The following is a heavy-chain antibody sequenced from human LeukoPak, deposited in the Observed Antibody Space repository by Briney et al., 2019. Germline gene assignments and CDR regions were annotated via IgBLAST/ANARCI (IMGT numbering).Heavy chain of an antibody. V-gene: IGHV3-23*01. D-gene: IGHD2-15*01. Sequence: GGSLRLSCAASGFSLSSYAMSWVRQAPGRGLEWVSAISSSDDGTYHAGSVRGRFTISRDSSKNTLYLQMNNLRTEDAAIYYCAKAPVTSCRGAFCYPLDSWGQGTLVTVSS. CDR1: GFSLSSYA. CDR2: ISSSDDGT. J-gene: IGHJ4*02. CDR3: AKAPVTSCRGAFCYPLDS.